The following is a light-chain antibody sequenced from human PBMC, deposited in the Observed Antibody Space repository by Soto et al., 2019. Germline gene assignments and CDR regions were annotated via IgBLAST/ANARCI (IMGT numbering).Light chain of an antibody. J-gene: IGKJ1*01. Sequence: EIVLTQSPGTLSLSPGEGATLSCRASQSVSTNFFAWYQQKPGKAPRLLIYGASTRATGIPDRFSGSGSGTDFTLTISRLEPEDFAVYYCQQYGRTPWTFGQGTKVEIK. CDR2: GAS. CDR3: QQYGRTPWT. V-gene: IGKV3-20*01. CDR1: QSVSTNF.